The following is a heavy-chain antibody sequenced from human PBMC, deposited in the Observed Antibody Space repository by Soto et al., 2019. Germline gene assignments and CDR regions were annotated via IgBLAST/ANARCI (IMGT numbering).Heavy chain of an antibody. CDR2: IYYSGST. J-gene: IGHJ6*03. Sequence: QLQLQESGPGLVKPSETLSLTCTVSGGSISSSSYYWGWIRQPPGKGLEWIGCIYYSGSTYYNPSLKSRVTISVDTSNTQFSLKLSSVTAANTAVYYCARTVVVVPAAIYMDVWGKGTTVTVSS. V-gene: IGHV4-39*01. D-gene: IGHD2-2*01. CDR3: ARTVVVVPAAIYMDV. CDR1: GGSISSSSYY.